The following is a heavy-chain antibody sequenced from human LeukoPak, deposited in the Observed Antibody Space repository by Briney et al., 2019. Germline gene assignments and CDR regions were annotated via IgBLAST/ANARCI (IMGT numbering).Heavy chain of an antibody. J-gene: IGHJ6*02. D-gene: IGHD6-25*01. CDR2: IILIFGTA. CDR1: GGTFSSYA. V-gene: IGHV1-69*13. CDR3: ARSSRGHFHYYYYGMDV. Sequence: SVKVSCKASGGTFSSYAISWVRQAPGQGLEWMGGIILIFGTANSAQRFQGRVTITADESTSTAYMELSSLRSEDTAVYYCARSSRGHFHYYYYGMDVWGQGTTVTVSS.